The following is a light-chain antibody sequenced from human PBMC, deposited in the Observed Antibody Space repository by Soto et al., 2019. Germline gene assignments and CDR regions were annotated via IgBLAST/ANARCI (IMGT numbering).Light chain of an antibody. V-gene: IGLV8-61*01. CDR3: VLHMSRGIRV. CDR1: SGSVSTANY. Sequence: QTVVTQEPSLSVVPGGTITLTCGLTSGSVSTANYPSWYQQTSAQTPRTLIYNTNTRPSGVPDRFSGSILGNKAALTITGAQADDESDYYCVLHMSRGIRVFGGGTKLTVL. CDR2: NTN. J-gene: IGLJ2*01.